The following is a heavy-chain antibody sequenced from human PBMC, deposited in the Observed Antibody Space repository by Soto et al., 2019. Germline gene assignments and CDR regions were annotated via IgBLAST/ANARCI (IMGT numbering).Heavy chain of an antibody. J-gene: IGHJ5*02. CDR1: GYSFTSYG. CDR3: ARMATFGSLNWFDP. V-gene: IGHV1-18*04. CDR2: ISAYNGNT. D-gene: IGHD3-16*01. Sequence: ASLKVSCKASGYSFTSYGISWVRQAPGQGLEWMGWISAYNGNTNYAQKLQGRVTMTTDTSTSTAYMELRSLRSDATAIYYCARMATFGSLNWFDPWGQGTLVAASS.